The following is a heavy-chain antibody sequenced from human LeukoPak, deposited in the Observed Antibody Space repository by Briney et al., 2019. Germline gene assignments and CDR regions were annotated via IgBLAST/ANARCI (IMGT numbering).Heavy chain of an antibody. D-gene: IGHD1-14*01. CDR3: ARPALPDNWFDP. CDR1: GASISSTRYY. CDR2: LYYSVTT. Sequence: SETLSFTCTVSGASISSTRYYGGGIRQPPGKGLEWFASLYYSVTTYYNPSLNSRVTISADTSKHQFSLELTAVTAAATAVYYCARPALPDNWFDPWGQGTLVTVSS. V-gene: IGHV4-39*01. J-gene: IGHJ5*02.